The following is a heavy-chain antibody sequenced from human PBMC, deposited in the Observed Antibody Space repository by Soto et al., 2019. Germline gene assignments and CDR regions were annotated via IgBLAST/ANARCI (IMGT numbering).Heavy chain of an antibody. J-gene: IGHJ4*02. V-gene: IGHV3-15*01. CDR1: GFTFSNAW. Sequence: RLSCAASGFTFSNAWMSWVRQAPGKGLEWVGRIKSKVDSATTDYAAPVKGRFSISRDDSRNTLYLQMNSLKIEDTAVYYCTTDDPINRNWGQGTMVTVYS. CDR3: TTDDPINRN. CDR2: IKSKVDSATT.